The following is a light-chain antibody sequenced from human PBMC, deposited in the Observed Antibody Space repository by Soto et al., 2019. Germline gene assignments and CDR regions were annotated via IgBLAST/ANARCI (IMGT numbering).Light chain of an antibody. J-gene: IGKJ2*01. CDR3: QPRSTWLYN. V-gene: IGKV3-11*02. CDR2: VAS. CDR1: QDVSTF. Sequence: EILWAQSPAPLSLSPGVRATLSGKARQDVSTFLAWYQQKPGQDPRLLLHVASNRATGVPARFSGSGSGRDFTLAITSLEPEHFAVSYRQPRSTWLYNFGQGTK.